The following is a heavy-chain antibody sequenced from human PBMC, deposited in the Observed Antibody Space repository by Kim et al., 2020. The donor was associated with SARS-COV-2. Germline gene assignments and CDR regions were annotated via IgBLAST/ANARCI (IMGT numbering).Heavy chain of an antibody. Sequence: SEKHYVDSVKGRFTISRDNAKNSLYLQMNSLRAEDTAVYYCARGRGMDVRGQGTTVTVSS. CDR3: ARGRGMDV. J-gene: IGHJ6*02. V-gene: IGHV3-7*01. CDR2: SEK.